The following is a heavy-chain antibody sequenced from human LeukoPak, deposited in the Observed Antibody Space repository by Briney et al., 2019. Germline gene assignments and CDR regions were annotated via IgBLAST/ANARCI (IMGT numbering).Heavy chain of an antibody. CDR2: IYYSGST. J-gene: IGHJ4*02. D-gene: IGHD4-17*01. V-gene: IGHV4-30-4*07. Sequence: SETLSLTCAVSGGSISSGGYSWSWIRQPPGRGLEWIGYIYYSGSTYYNPSLKSRVTISVDTSKNQLSLKLSSVTAADTAVYYCARGYGDYAYYFDYWGQGTLVTVSS. CDR1: GGSISSGGYS. CDR3: ARGYGDYAYYFDY.